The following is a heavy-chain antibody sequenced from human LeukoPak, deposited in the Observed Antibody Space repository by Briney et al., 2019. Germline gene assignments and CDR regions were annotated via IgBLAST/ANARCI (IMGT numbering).Heavy chain of an antibody. D-gene: IGHD5-18*01. V-gene: IGHV3-11*01. Sequence: GGSLRLSCAASGFTFSDYYMSWIRQAPGKGLEWVSYTSSSGSTIYYADSVKGRFTISRDNAKNSLYLQMNSLRAEDTAVYYCARWIQLWLNAFDIWGQGTMVTVSS. CDR1: GFTFSDYY. CDR3: ARWIQLWLNAFDI. CDR2: TSSSGSTI. J-gene: IGHJ3*02.